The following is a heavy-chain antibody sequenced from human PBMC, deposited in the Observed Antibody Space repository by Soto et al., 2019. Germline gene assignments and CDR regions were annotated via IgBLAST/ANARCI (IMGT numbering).Heavy chain of an antibody. V-gene: IGHV4-34*01. CDR1: GGSFSGYY. J-gene: IGHJ4*02. CDR2: INHSGST. Sequence: QVQLQQWGAGLLKPSETLSLTCAVYGGSFSGYYWSWIRQPPGKGLEWIGEINHSGSTNYNPSLKGRVTLSVDTSKNQFSLKLSSVTAADAAVYYWARARWGGYSGTRGFDYWGQGTLVTVSS. D-gene: IGHD5-12*01. CDR3: ARARWGGYSGTRGFDY.